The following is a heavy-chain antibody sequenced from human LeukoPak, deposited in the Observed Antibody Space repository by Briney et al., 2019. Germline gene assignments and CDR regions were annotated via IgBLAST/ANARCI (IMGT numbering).Heavy chain of an antibody. CDR3: ARETRGYCSSTSCYGSRYYFDY. CDR1: GGSISSGSYY. J-gene: IGHJ4*02. D-gene: IGHD2-2*01. Sequence: TLSLTCTVSGGSISSGSYYWSWIRQPAGKGLEWIGRIYTSGSTNYNPSLKSRVTISVDTSKNQFSLKLSSVTAADTAVYYCARETRGYCSSTSCYGSRYYFDYWGQGTLVTVSS. V-gene: IGHV4-61*02. CDR2: IYTSGST.